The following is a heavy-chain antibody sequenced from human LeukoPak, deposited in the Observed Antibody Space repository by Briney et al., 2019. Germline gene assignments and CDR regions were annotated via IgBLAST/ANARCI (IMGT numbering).Heavy chain of an antibody. CDR2: ISYDGSNK. V-gene: IGHV3-30*04. D-gene: IGHD6-13*01. J-gene: IGHJ5*02. CDR1: GFTFSSYA. CDR3: ARAVYSSSWDHEEWFDH. Sequence: PGRSLRLSCAASGFTFSSYAMHWVRQAPGKGLEWVAVISYDGSNKYYADSVKGRFTISRDNSKNTLYLQMNSLRAEDTAVYYCARAVYSSSWDHEEWFDHWGQGTLVTVSS.